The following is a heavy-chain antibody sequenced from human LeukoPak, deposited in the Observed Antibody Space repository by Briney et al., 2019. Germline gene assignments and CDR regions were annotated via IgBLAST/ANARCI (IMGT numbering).Heavy chain of an antibody. CDR3: ARVATYAFDY. D-gene: IGHD2-2*01. V-gene: IGHV3-74*01. CDR2: LSGDGSST. Sequence: PGGSLRLSCVASGFTFSTYWMHWVRQAPGKGLLWVSRLSGDGSSTRFADSLKGRFTISRDNAKNSLYLQMNSLKDEDTAVYYCARVATYAFDYWGQGTLVTVSS. J-gene: IGHJ4*02. CDR1: GFTFSTYW.